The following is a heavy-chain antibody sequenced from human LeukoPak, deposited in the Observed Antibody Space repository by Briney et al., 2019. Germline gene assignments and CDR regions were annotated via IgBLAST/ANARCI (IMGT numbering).Heavy chain of an antibody. J-gene: IGHJ4*02. V-gene: IGHV3-23*01. CDR3: AKRGIVIRGILVIGYHQEAYHYDY. CDR2: ISERGGTT. Sequence: GGSLRLSCVVSGVILSNYAMTWVRQAPGKGLEWVSYISERGGTTTYADSVKGRFTISRDTSLNTLYLQMTSLRAEDTAVYFCAKRGIVIRGILVIGYHQEAYHYDYWGQGVLVTVSS. CDR1: GVILSNYA. D-gene: IGHD3-10*01.